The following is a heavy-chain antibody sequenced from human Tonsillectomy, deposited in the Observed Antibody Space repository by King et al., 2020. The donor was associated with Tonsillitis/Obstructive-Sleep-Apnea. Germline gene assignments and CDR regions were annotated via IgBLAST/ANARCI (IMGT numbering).Heavy chain of an antibody. D-gene: IGHD3-22*01. CDR1: GFTFSSYD. CDR2: IGTAGDP. J-gene: IGHJ2*01. CDR3: ARSLRTSGGYFPSSYWYFDL. Sequence: VQLVESGGGLVQPGGSLRLSCAASGFTFSSYDMHWVRQATGKGLEWVSAIGTAGDPYYPGSVKGRFNISRENAKNSLYLQMNSLRAGDTAVYYCARSLRTSGGYFPSSYWYFDLWGRGTLVTVSS. V-gene: IGHV3-13*05.